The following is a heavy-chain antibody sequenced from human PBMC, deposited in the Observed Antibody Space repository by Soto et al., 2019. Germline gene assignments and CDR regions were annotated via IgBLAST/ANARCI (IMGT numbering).Heavy chain of an antibody. CDR1: GGSISSGGSY. D-gene: IGHD2-2*02. Sequence: SETLSLTCTVSGGSISSGGSYWSWIRQHPEKGLEWLGYIYYSGSTYYNPSLKSRVNFSLDTSKNQFSLELKSVTAADTAVYYCAIEDTKGYCTSISCHRWFDPWGQGTLVTVSS. CDR3: AIEDTKGYCTSISCHRWFDP. V-gene: IGHV4-31*02. CDR2: IYYSGST. J-gene: IGHJ5*02.